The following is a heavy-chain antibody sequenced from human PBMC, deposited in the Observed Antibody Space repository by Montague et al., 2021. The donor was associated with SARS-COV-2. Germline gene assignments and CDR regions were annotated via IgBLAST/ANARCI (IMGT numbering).Heavy chain of an antibody. CDR1: GGSISSYY. V-gene: IGHV4-4*07. Sequence: SETLSLTCTVSGGSISSYYWSWIRQPAGKGLEWIGRIYTSGSTNYNPSLKSRVTMLVDTSKNQFSLKLSSVTAAGTAVYYCARDLIVYDYVWGSYRPYGMDVWGQGTTVTVSS. D-gene: IGHD3-16*02. CDR3: ARDLIVYDYVWGSYRPYGMDV. J-gene: IGHJ6*02. CDR2: IYTSGST.